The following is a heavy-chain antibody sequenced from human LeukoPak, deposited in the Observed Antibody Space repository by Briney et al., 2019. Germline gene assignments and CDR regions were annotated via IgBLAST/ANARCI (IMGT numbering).Heavy chain of an antibody. Sequence: SEALSLTCAVSGGSISSSNWWSWVRQPPGKGLEWIGEIYHSGSTNYNPSLKSRVTISVDKSKNQFSLKLSSVTAADTAVYYCARVGYCSSTSCYHAFDIWGQGTMVTVSS. V-gene: IGHV4-4*02. CDR2: IYHSGST. D-gene: IGHD2-2*01. J-gene: IGHJ3*02. CDR1: GGSISSSNW. CDR3: ARVGYCSSTSCYHAFDI.